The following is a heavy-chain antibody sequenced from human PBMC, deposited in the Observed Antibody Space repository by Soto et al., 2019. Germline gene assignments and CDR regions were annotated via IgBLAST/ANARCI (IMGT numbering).Heavy chain of an antibody. D-gene: IGHD6-19*01. CDR2: INAGNGNT. V-gene: IGHV1-3*01. CDR1: GYTFTSYA. CDR3: AREGGSGWSYFDY. J-gene: IGHJ4*02. Sequence: ASVKVSCKASGYTFTSYAMHWVRQAPGQRLDWMGWINAGNGNTKYSQKFQGRVTITRDTSASTAYMELSSLRSEDTAVYYCAREGGSGWSYFDYWGQGTLVTVSS.